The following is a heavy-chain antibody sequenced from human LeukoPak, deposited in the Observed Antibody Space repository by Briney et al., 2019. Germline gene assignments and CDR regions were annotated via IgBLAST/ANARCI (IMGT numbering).Heavy chain of an antibody. CDR1: GGSFSGYY. CDR2: INHSGST. J-gene: IGHJ5*02. CDR3: ARGRLGCSSTSCYVRHNWFDP. D-gene: IGHD2-2*01. V-gene: IGHV4-34*01. Sequence: SETLSLTCAVYGGSFSGYYWSWIRQPPGKGLEWIGEINHSGSTNYNPSLKGRVTISVDTSKNQFSLKLSSVTAADTAVYYCARGRLGCSSTSCYVRHNWFDPWGQGTLVTVSS.